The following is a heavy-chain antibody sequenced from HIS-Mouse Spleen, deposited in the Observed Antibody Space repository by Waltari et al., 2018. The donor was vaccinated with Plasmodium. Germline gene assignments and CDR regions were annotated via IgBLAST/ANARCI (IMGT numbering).Heavy chain of an antibody. D-gene: IGHD6-13*01. J-gene: IGHJ4*02. Sequence: QVQLVESGGGVVQPGRSLRLSCAASGFTFSSYGMHWVRQAPGKGLGWVEIISYDGSNKYYADSVKGRFTISRDNSKNTLYLQMNSLRAEDTAVYYCAKDRRSSSWYVDYWGQGTLVTVSS. CDR3: AKDRRSSSWYVDY. V-gene: IGHV3-30*18. CDR2: ISYDGSNK. CDR1: GFTFSSYG.